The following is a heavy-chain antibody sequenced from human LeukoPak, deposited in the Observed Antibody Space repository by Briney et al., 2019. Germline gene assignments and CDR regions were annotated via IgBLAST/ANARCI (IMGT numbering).Heavy chain of an antibody. D-gene: IGHD5-12*01. CDR2: ISANNGNT. CDR3: ARDHLAMIPSFFGEY. J-gene: IGHJ4*02. Sequence: GASVKVSCKASGFTFTSYGFNWVRQAPGQGLKWMGWISANNGNTIYAQILQGRGTMTTDTSTTTVYMELRSLRSDDTAAYYCARDHLAMIPSFFGEYWGQGALVTVSS. CDR1: GFTFTSYG. V-gene: IGHV1-18*01.